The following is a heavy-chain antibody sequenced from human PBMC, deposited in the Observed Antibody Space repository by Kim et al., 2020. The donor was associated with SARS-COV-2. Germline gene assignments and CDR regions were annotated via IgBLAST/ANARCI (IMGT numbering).Heavy chain of an antibody. Sequence: SETLSLTCAVYGGSFSGYYWSWIRQPPGKGLEWIGEINHSGSTNYNPSLKRRVTISVDTSKNQFSLKLSSVTAADTAVYYCARGGIQLWLPNSDWFDPWGQGTLFAVSS. CDR1: GGSFSGYY. D-gene: IGHD5-18*01. CDR2: INHSGST. V-gene: IGHV4-34*01. CDR3: ARGGIQLWLPNSDWFDP. J-gene: IGHJ5*02.